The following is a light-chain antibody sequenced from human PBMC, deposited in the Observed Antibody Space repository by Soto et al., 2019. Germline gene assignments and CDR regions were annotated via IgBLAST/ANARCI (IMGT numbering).Light chain of an antibody. CDR3: CSFTSITTYV. Sequence: SALTQPASVSGSLGQSITISCTGTSSDVGAYNYVSWYQQQPGKAPKLMISEVSNRPSGVSNRFSGSKSGNTASLIISGLQAADEADYYCCSFTSITTYVFGTGTKVTVL. V-gene: IGLV2-14*01. CDR1: SSDVGAYNY. CDR2: EVS. J-gene: IGLJ1*01.